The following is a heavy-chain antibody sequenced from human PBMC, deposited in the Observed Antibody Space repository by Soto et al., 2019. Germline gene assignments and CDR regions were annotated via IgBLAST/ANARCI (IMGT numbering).Heavy chain of an antibody. CDR1: GGSFSGYY. D-gene: IGHD3-3*01. CDR2: INHNGST. J-gene: IGHJ6*02. V-gene: IGHV4-34*01. CDR3: ARGLIGQYDFWSGYYSACMDV. Sequence: LSLTCAVYGGSFSGYYWSWIRQPPGKGLEWIGEINHNGSTNYNPSLKSRVTISVDTSKNQFSLKLSSVTAADTAVYYCARGLIGQYDFWSGYYSACMDVWGQGTTVTVSS.